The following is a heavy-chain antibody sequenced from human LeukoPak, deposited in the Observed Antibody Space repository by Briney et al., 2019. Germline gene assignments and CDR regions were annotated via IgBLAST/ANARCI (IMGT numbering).Heavy chain of an antibody. Sequence: PSETLSLTCAVYGGSFSGYYWGWIRQPPGKGLEWIGEINHSGSTNYNPSLKSRVTISVDTSKNQFSLKLSSVTAADTAVYYCARAQDSSGWYSFFDYWGQGTLVTVSS. CDR3: ARAQDSSGWYSFFDY. D-gene: IGHD6-19*01. V-gene: IGHV4-34*01. J-gene: IGHJ4*02. CDR1: GGSFSGYY. CDR2: INHSGST.